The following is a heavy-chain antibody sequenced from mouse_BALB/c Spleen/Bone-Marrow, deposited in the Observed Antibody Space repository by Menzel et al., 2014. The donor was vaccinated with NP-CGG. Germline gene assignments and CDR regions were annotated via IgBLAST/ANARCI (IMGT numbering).Heavy chain of an antibody. V-gene: IGHV1S135*01. D-gene: IGHD2-2*01. CDR3: ARSGYGRCAMDY. CDR2: INPCNGGI. Sequence: VQLQQSGPELVKPGASMKISCKASGYSFTGYTMNWVKQSHGKNLEWIGIINPCNGGIRYNQKFKGKATLTVDKSSSTAYLELISLTSEDSAVYYCARSGYGRCAMDYWGQGTSVTVSS. CDR1: GYSFTGYT. J-gene: IGHJ4*01.